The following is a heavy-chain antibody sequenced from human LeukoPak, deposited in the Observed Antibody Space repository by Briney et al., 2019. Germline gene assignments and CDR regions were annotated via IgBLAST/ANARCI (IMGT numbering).Heavy chain of an antibody. V-gene: IGHV3-66*01. CDR3: ERDPHTTSYYGIDV. D-gene: IGHD1-14*01. Sequence: GGSLRLSCAASGFTVSDNYMSWVRQAPGQGLEWVSIIYSAGTTYYADSVKGRFTVSRDNSKNTLYLQMNNLRAEDTAVYYCERDPHTTSYYGIDVRGQGTTVTVSS. CDR1: GFTVSDNY. CDR2: IYSAGTT. J-gene: IGHJ6*02.